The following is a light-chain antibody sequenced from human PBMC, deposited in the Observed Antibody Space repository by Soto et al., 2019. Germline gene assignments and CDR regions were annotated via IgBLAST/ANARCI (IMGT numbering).Light chain of an antibody. CDR2: GAS. V-gene: IGKV3-20*01. CDR3: QQYGSSPQT. Sequence: EIVLTQSPGTLSLSPGERATLSCRASQRVSSTYLAWYQQKPGQAPRLPIYGASSRATGIPDRFTGSGSGTDFSLTISRLEPEDFAVYYCQQYGSSPQTFGQGTKVEIK. J-gene: IGKJ1*01. CDR1: QRVSSTY.